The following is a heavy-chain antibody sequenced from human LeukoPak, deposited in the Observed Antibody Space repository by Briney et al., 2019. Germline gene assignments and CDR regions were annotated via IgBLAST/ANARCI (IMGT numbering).Heavy chain of an antibody. CDR1: GYTFTSYY. Sequence: ASVKVSCKASGYTFTSYYMHWVRQAPGQGLEWMGIINPSGGSTSYAQKLQGRVTMTTDTSTSTAYMELRSLRSDDTAVYYCARGEAAAGTGYFDYWGQGTLVTVSS. CDR3: ARGEAAAGTGYFDY. J-gene: IGHJ4*02. D-gene: IGHD6-13*01. V-gene: IGHV1-46*01. CDR2: INPSGGST.